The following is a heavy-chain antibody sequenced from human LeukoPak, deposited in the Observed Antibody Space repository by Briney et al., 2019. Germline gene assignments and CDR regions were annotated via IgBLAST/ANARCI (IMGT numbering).Heavy chain of an antibody. CDR1: GYTFTSYG. CDR2: ISAYNGNT. J-gene: IGHJ3*02. Sequence: ASVTVSCTASGYTFTSYGISWVRQAPGQGLEWMGWISAYNGNTNYAQKLQGRVTMTTDTSTSTAYMELRSLRSDDTAVYYCARAYGDYDAFDIWGQGIMVTVSS. D-gene: IGHD4-17*01. CDR3: ARAYGDYDAFDI. V-gene: IGHV1-18*01.